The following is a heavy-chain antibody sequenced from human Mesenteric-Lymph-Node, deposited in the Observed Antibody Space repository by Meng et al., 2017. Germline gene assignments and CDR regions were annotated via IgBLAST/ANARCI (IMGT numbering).Heavy chain of an antibody. V-gene: IGHV6-1*01. D-gene: IGHD6-19*01. J-gene: IGHJ4*02. CDR2: TYYRSKWYN. CDR1: GDSVSSNSAA. Sequence: SETLSLTCAISGDSVSSNSAAWNWIRQSPSRGLEWLGRTYYRSKWYNDYAVSVKSRITINPDTSKNQFSLQLNSVTPEDTAVYYCARESRSKYSSGWYGAIDYWGQGTLVTVSS. CDR3: ARESRSKYSSGWYGAIDY.